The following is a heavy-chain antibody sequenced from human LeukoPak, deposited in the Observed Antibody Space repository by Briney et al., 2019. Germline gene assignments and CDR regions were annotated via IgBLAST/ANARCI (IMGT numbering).Heavy chain of an antibody. CDR1: GFTFSSHF. D-gene: IGHD6-6*01. V-gene: IGHV3-21*06. J-gene: IGHJ3*01. Sequence: GGSLRLSCAASGFTFSSHFMNWVRQAPGKGLEWVSSITNSGSSAFYPDSLKGRFTISRDNAKNSLYLQLNSLRPEDTAVYYXAXERYSRSSHDALDLWGQGTVVXVSS. CDR3: AXERYSRSSHDALDL. CDR2: ITNSGSSA.